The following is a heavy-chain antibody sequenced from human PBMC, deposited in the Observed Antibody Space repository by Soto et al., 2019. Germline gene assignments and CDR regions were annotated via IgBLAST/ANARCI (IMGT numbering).Heavy chain of an antibody. D-gene: IGHD3-22*01. J-gene: IGHJ4*02. CDR3: AREGDYYDSSYRTAFSN. Sequence: PSETLSLTCTVSGGSISSYYWSWIRQPPGKGLEWIGYIYYSGSTNYNPSLKSRVTISVDTSKNQFSLKLSSVTAADTAVYYCAREGDYYDSSYRTAFSNWGQGTLVTVPS. V-gene: IGHV4-59*01. CDR1: GGSISSYY. CDR2: IYYSGST.